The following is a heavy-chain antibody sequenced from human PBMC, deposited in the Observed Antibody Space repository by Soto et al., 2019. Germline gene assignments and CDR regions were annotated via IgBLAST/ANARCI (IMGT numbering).Heavy chain of an antibody. V-gene: IGHV4-30-2*01. Sequence: QLQLQESGSGLVKPSQTLSLTCAVSGGSISSGGYSWSWIRQPPGKGLEWIGYIYHSGSTCYTPSLXSXXTLSVNRSKNQFSLQLSSVTAADTAVYYCACVPAPWGQGTLVTVCS. J-gene: IGHJ5*02. CDR2: IYHSGST. CDR3: ACVPAP. CDR1: GGSISSGGYS.